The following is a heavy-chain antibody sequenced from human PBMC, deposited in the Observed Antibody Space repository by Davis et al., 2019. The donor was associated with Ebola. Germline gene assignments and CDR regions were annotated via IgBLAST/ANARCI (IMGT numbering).Heavy chain of an antibody. CDR3: ARLEIPNEWELLSWFDP. Sequence: SETLSLTCTVSGGSISSGGYYWSWIRQHPGKGLEWIGYIYYSGSTYYNPSLKSRVTITVDPSKNQFSLKLSSVTAADTAGYYCARLEIPNEWELLSWFDPWGQGTLVTVSS. V-gene: IGHV4-31*03. J-gene: IGHJ5*02. CDR2: IYYSGST. D-gene: IGHD1-26*01. CDR1: GGSISSGGYY.